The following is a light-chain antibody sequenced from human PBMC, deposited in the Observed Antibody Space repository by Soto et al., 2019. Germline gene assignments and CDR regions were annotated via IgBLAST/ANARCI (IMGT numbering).Light chain of an antibody. J-gene: IGKJ2*01. V-gene: IGKV1-5*03. CDR3: LPYDNYSLA. CDR2: KAS. Sequence: DTRMNQEPSTRPAPVRDRVTIPCRASQSISSCLAWYQQKPGKAPKLLTYKASSLESGVPSTFSGSGSGTEFSLTVISLRTVDFSTYYCLPYDNYSLAFGGGT. CDR1: QSISSC.